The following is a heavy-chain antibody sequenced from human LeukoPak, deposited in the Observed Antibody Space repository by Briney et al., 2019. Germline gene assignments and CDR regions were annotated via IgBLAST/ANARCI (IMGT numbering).Heavy chain of an antibody. V-gene: IGHV1-18*01. CDR2: ISGYNGDT. Sequence: ASVKVSCKTSGYTFTDYGITWVRQAPGQGLEWMGWISGYNGDTNYARKLQGRVTMTTDTSTSTAYMQLRSLRSEDTAVYYCARERPCSSTSCYDAFDIWGQGTMVTVSS. J-gene: IGHJ3*02. CDR3: ARERPCSSTSCYDAFDI. D-gene: IGHD2-2*01. CDR1: GYTFTDYG.